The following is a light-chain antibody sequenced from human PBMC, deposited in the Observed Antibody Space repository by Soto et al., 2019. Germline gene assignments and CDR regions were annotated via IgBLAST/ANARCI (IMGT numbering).Light chain of an antibody. Sequence: EVVLTQSPGTLSLSPGERATLSCRASRSVSNSYLAWYQQKPGQAPSLLAYGASTRATGVPDRFSGSGSGTDFTLTISRLEPEDFAMYYCQQYGSSPRTFGQGTKVDIK. CDR1: RSVSNSY. J-gene: IGKJ1*01. V-gene: IGKV3-20*01. CDR3: QQYGSSPRT. CDR2: GAS.